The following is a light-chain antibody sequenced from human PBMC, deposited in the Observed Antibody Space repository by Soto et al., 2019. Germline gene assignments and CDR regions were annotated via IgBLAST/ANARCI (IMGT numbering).Light chain of an antibody. CDR2: GAS. CDR3: QQYNNWPYT. CDR1: QRVSNN. V-gene: IGKV3-15*01. J-gene: IGKJ2*01. Sequence: IVITQSPATLSVSPGERATLSCRASQRVSNNLAWYQQKPGQDPRLLIYGASTRATGIPARFSGSGSGTEFTLTISSLQSEDVAVYYCQQYNNWPYTFGQGTKLEIK.